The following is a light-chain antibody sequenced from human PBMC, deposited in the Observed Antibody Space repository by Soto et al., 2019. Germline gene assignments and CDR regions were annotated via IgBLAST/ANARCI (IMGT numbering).Light chain of an antibody. CDR1: SSNIGAGYD. Sequence: QSVLTQPPSVSGAPGQRVTISCTGSSSNIGAGYDVHWYLQLPGTAPKLLIYHNTNRPSGVPGRFSASKSDTSASLAITGLQAEDEADYYCQSYDSSLSVYVFGTGTKVTVL. V-gene: IGLV1-40*01. CDR3: QSYDSSLSVYV. CDR2: HNT. J-gene: IGLJ1*01.